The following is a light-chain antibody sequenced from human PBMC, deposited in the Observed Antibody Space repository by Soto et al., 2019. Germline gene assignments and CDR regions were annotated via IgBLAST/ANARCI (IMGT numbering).Light chain of an antibody. CDR2: DVS. CDR1: SSDVGAYNF. V-gene: IGLV2-14*03. J-gene: IGLJ1*01. CDR3: SSYTSSSTQV. Sequence: QSALTQPASVSGSPGQSITISCTGTSSDVGAYNFVSWYQQNPGKVPKLMIFDVSSRPSGVSDRFSRSKSGNTASLTLSGLQAEDEGDYYCSSYTSSSTQVFGSGTKVTVL.